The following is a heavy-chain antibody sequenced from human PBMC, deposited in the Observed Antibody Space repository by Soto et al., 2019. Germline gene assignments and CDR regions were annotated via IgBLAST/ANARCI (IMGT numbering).Heavy chain of an antibody. CDR1: GFTCSSYA. V-gene: IGHV3-23*01. J-gene: IGHJ4*02. CDR2: IRASGGSI. Sequence: EVQLLESGGGLVQPGGSLRLSCAATGFTCSSYAMSWVRQVPGKGLEWVSVIRASGGSIYYANSVKGRFTISRDNSKNTLYLQVNSLRAEDTAVYYCAKVVQWLALDYWGQGTLVSVSS. D-gene: IGHD6-19*01. CDR3: AKVVQWLALDY.